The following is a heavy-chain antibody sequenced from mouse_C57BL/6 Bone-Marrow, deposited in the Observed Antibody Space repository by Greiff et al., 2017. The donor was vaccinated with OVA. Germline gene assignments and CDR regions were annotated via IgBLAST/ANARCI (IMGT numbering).Heavy chain of an antibody. CDR3: ARGGTPMDY. Sequence: EVKLQESGPGLAKPSQSLSLTCSVTGYSITSDYWHWIRQFPGNKLEYMGYISYSGSTYYYPSLKSRISITRDTSKNQYYLQLNSVTTEDTATYYCARGGTPMDYWGQGTSVTVSS. D-gene: IGHD2-14*01. V-gene: IGHV3-8*01. CDR2: ISYSGST. CDR1: GYSITSDY. J-gene: IGHJ4*01.